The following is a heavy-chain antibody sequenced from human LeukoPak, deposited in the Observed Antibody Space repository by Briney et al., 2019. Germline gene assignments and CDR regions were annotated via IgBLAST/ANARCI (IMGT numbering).Heavy chain of an antibody. CDR1: GYTFTSNY. CDR2: ISPSGGST. Sequence: ASVKVSCKAFGYTFTSNYMHWVRQAPGQGPEWMGVISPSGGSTTYAQKFQGRVTMTRNTSISTAYMELSSLRSEDTAVYYCAVITMVRGQNDYWGQGTLVTVSS. CDR3: AVITMVRGQNDY. J-gene: IGHJ4*02. V-gene: IGHV1-46*01. D-gene: IGHD3-10*01.